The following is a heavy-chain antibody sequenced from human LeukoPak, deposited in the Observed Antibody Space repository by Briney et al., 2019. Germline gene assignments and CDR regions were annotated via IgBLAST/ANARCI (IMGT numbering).Heavy chain of an antibody. Sequence: GGSLRLSCAASGFIFSNYAITWIRQAPGKGLEWVSEISGSGESTYYGDSVKGRFTISRDNSKNTLYLQMNSLRAGDTAIYYCAREHWDLDYWGQGTLATVSS. CDR1: GFIFSNYA. D-gene: IGHD7-27*01. CDR2: ISGSGEST. J-gene: IGHJ4*02. V-gene: IGHV3-23*01. CDR3: AREHWDLDY.